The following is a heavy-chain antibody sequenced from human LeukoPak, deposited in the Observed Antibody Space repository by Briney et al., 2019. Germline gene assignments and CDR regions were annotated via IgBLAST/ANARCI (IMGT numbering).Heavy chain of an antibody. CDR1: GFTFSSYS. Sequence: GGSLRLSCAASGFTFSSYSMNWVRQAPGKGLEWVSSISSSSYIYYADSVKGRFTISRDNAKNSLYLQMNSLRAEDTAVYCCARDTATAMDFDYWGQGTLVTVSS. V-gene: IGHV3-21*01. CDR2: ISSSSYI. D-gene: IGHD5-18*01. J-gene: IGHJ4*02. CDR3: ARDTATAMDFDY.